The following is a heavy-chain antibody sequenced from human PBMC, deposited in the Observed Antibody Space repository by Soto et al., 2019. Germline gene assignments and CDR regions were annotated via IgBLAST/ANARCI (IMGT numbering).Heavy chain of an antibody. CDR3: ARYFFDSSGYSNWFDS. V-gene: IGHV4-31*03. D-gene: IGHD3-22*01. CDR1: GGSISSGAYY. CDR2: MHYSGSA. Sequence: QVQLQESGPGLVKPSQTLSLTCTVSGGSISSGAYYWGWIRQHSGKGLEWIGYMHYSGSAYYNPSRKSRFTISVDTSMNQFSLKLSSVTAADTAMYYCARYFFDSSGYSNWFDSWGQGTLVTVSS. J-gene: IGHJ5*01.